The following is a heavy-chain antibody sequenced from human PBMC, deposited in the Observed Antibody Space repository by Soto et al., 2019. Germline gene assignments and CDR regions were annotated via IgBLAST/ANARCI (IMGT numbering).Heavy chain of an antibody. CDR2: IYYSGST. CDR3: ARGNKDYGGNQFDY. J-gene: IGHJ4*02. D-gene: IGHD4-17*01. CDR1: GGSISSGGYY. Sequence: QVQLQESGPGLVKPSQTLSLTCTVSGGSISSGGYYWSWIRQHPGKGLEWIGYIYYSGSTYYNPSLNRRVTISVDTSKTQFSLKLSSVTAADTAVYYCARGNKDYGGNQFDYWGQGTLVTVSS. V-gene: IGHV4-31*03.